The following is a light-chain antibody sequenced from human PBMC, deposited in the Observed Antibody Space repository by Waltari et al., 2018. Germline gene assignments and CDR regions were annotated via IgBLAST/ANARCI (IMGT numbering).Light chain of an antibody. CDR2: KVS. V-gene: IGKV2-30*02. CDR1: QSLVHSDGNTY. J-gene: IGKJ2*01. CDR3: MQGTHWPYT. Sequence: DVVMTQSPLSLPVTLGQPASIPCMSSQSLVHSDGNTYWMSCHQRPGQSTRRLIYKVSYREAGVPDRFSGSGSDTDVTLKISRVEADDVGVYYCMQGTHWPYTFGQGTRLDIK.